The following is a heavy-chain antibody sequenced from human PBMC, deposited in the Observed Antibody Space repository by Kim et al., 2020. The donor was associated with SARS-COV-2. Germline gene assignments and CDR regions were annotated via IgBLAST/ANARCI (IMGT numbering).Heavy chain of an antibody. J-gene: IGHJ2*01. Sequence: SVKVSCKASGGTFSSYAISWVRQAPGQGLEWMGGIIPIFGTANYAQKFQGRVTITADESTSTAYMELSSLRSEDTAVYYCARASHPHPIYSSSWYGGRDWYFDLWGRGTLVTVSS. CDR2: IIPIFGTA. CDR3: ARASHPHPIYSSSWYGGRDWYFDL. CDR1: GGTFSSYA. V-gene: IGHV1-69*13. D-gene: IGHD6-13*01.